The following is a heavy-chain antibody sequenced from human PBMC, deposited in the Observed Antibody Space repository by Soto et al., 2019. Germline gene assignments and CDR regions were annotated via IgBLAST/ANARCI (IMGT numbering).Heavy chain of an antibody. CDR1: GFTFSSYA. J-gene: IGHJ4*02. D-gene: IGHD2-15*01. Sequence: TGGSLRLSCAASGFTFSSYALSWVRQARGKGLEWVSAISGSGASTYYADSVKGRFTISRDNSKNTLYLQMNSLRAEDPAVYYCAKCVGIGLLSSGYADYWGQGTLVTVSS. V-gene: IGHV3-23*01. CDR3: AKCVGIGLLSSGYADY. CDR2: ISGSGAST.